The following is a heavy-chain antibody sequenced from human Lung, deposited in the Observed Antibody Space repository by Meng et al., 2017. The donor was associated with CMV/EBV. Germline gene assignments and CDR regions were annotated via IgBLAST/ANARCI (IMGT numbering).Heavy chain of an antibody. Sequence: QRQLQESGPGQVQTSETLSLTCSVSGGSISSSSYYWGWIRQSPGKGLEWIGSIYFSGNTYYNPSLKSRVTMSVGTAQNKFSLTLRSVTAADTAVYYCVTETGYNYENWGQGALVTVSS. CDR3: VTETGYNYEN. D-gene: IGHD5-24*01. CDR1: GGSISSSSYY. CDR2: IYFSGNT. V-gene: IGHV4-39*07. J-gene: IGHJ4*02.